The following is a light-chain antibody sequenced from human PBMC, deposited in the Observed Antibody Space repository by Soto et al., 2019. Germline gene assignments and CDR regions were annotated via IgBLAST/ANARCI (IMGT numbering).Light chain of an antibody. CDR2: RAS. V-gene: IGKV3D-20*02. CDR1: QSVSSSR. Sequence: EIVLTQSPCTLSLSPGEGATLSCRAGQSVSSSRLAWYQQRPGQAPKVLIYRASIRATGIPDRFTGSGSGTDFTLTISSLEPEDFAVYYCQQRSNWPPITFGQGTRLEIK. J-gene: IGKJ5*01. CDR3: QQRSNWPPIT.